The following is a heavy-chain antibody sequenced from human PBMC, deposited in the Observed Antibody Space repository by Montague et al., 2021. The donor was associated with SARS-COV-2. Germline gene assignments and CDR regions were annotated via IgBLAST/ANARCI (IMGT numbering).Heavy chain of an antibody. V-gene: IGHV4-61*02. J-gene: IGHJ6*02. CDR3: ARDYGDYSYYYGLDV. CDR1: GGSIRSGSYY. D-gene: IGHD4-17*01. CDR2: IYSSGST. Sequence: TLSLTCTVSGGSIRSGSYYWSWIRQPAGKGLEWIGRIYSSGSTNYXXXLKSRVTMSVDTSKNQFSLKVSSVTAADTAVYYFARDYGDYSYYYGLDVWGQGTTVTVSS.